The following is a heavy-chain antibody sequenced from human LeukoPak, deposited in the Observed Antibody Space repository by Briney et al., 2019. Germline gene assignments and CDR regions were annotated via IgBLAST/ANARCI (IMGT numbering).Heavy chain of an antibody. J-gene: IGHJ4*02. V-gene: IGHV3-7*01. D-gene: IGHD5-18*01. CDR1: GFTFSSYT. CDR3: ARDPTGIQLRGRYLDY. Sequence: GGSLRLSCAASGFTFSSYTMTWVRQAPGKGLEWVASIKQDGSEKYYVDFAKGRFTISRDNAKNSLYLQMNSLRAEDTAVYYCARDPTGIQLRGRYLDYWGQGTLVTVSS. CDR2: IKQDGSEK.